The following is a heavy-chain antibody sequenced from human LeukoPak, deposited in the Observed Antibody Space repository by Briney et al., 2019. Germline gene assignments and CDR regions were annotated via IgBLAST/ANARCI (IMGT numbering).Heavy chain of an antibody. CDR3: AARDCSSSSCYRFDY. D-gene: IGHD2-2*02. V-gene: IGHV3-23*01. Sequence: GGSLRLSCAASGFTFSTYAMSWVRQAPGKGLEWVSSITNSGDNTHYADSVKGRFTISRDNSKNTLYLQMNSLRAEDTAVYYCAARDCSSSSCYRFDYWGQGTLITVSS. CDR1: GFTFSTYA. CDR2: ITNSGDNT. J-gene: IGHJ4*02.